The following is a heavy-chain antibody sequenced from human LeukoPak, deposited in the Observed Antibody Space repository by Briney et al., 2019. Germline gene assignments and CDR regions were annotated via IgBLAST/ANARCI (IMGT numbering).Heavy chain of an antibody. CDR3: ARDVWFGAGRTFDY. Sequence: SQTLSLTCTVSGGSISSGSYYWSWIRQPAGKGLEWIGRIYTSGSTNYNPSLKSRVTISVDTSKNQFSLKLSSVTAADTAVYYCARDVWFGAGRTFDYWGQGTLVTVSS. V-gene: IGHV4-61*02. D-gene: IGHD3-10*01. CDR2: IYTSGST. CDR1: GGSISSGSYY. J-gene: IGHJ4*02.